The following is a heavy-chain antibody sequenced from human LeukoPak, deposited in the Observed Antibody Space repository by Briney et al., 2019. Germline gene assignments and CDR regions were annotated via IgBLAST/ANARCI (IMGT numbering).Heavy chain of an antibody. J-gene: IGHJ4*02. Sequence: PSETLSLTCTVSGGSISSYYWSWIRQPPGKGLEWIGYIYYSGSTNYNPSLKSRVTISVDTSENQFSLKLSSVTAADTAVYYCASLGFGELFYFDYWGQGTLVTVSS. CDR3: ASLGFGELFYFDY. CDR2: IYYSGST. CDR1: GGSISSYY. D-gene: IGHD3-10*01. V-gene: IGHV4-59*01.